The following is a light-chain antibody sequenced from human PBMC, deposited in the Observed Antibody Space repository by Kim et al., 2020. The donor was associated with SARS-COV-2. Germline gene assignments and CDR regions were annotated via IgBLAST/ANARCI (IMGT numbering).Light chain of an antibody. V-gene: IGLV4-69*01. J-gene: IGLJ3*02. CDR1: SGHSSYA. CDR2: LNSDGSH. CDR3: QTWGTGIRV. Sequence: ASVKLTCTQSSGHSSYAIAWHQQQPERGPRYLMKLNSDGSHRKGDGIPDRFSGSSSGAERYLTISSLQSEDEADYYCQTWGTGIRVFGGGTQLTVL.